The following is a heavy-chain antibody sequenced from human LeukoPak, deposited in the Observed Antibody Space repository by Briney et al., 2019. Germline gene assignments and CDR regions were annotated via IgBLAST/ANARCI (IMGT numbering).Heavy chain of an antibody. V-gene: IGHV3-23*01. Sequence: GGSLRLSCSVSGFTFSTYVMHWVRQAPGKGLEWVSAISGSGGSTYYADSVKGRFTISRDNSKNTLYLQMNSLRAEDTAVYYCAKDRDKQWLPDAVDYWGQGTLVTVSS. CDR1: GFTFSTYV. CDR3: AKDRDKQWLPDAVDY. CDR2: ISGSGGST. D-gene: IGHD6-19*01. J-gene: IGHJ4*02.